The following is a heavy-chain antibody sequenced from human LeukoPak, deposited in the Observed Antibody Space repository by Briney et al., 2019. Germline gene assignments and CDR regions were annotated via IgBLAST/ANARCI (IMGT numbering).Heavy chain of an antibody. J-gene: IGHJ6*02. CDR3: AVGAAYYYGMDV. V-gene: IGHV1-24*01. CDR1: GYTXTELS. Sequence: GASVKVSCKVSGYTXTELSMHWVRQAPGKGLEWMGGFDPEDGETIYAQKFQGRVTMTEDTSTDTAYVELSSLRSEDTAVYYCAVGAAYYYGMDVWGQGTTVTVSS. CDR2: FDPEDGET. D-gene: IGHD1-26*01.